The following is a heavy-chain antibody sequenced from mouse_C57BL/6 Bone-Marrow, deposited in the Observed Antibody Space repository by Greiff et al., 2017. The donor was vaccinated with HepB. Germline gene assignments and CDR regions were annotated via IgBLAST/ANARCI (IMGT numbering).Heavy chain of an antibody. CDR3: ASDRGGFAY. CDR1: GFSLTSYG. Sequence: VKLVESGPGLVAPSQSLSITCTVSGFSLTSYGVDWVRQSPGKGLEWLGVIWGVGSTNYNSALKSRLSISKDNSKSQVFLKMNSLQTDDTAMYYCASDRGGFAYWGQGTLVTVSA. V-gene: IGHV2-6*01. D-gene: IGHD3-1*01. CDR2: IWGVGST. J-gene: IGHJ3*01.